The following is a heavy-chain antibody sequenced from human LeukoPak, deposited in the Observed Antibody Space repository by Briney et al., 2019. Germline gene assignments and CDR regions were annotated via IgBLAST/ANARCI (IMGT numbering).Heavy chain of an antibody. V-gene: IGHV4-39*01. CDR3: ARPRYYYDSSGPFDY. Sequence: SETLSLTCTVSGGSISSSSYYWGWIRQPPGKGLEWIGSIYYSGSTYYNPSLKSRVTISVDTSKNQSSLKLSSVTAADTAVYYCARPRYYYDSSGPFDYWGQGTLVTVSS. CDR2: IYYSGST. D-gene: IGHD3-22*01. J-gene: IGHJ4*02. CDR1: GGSISSSSYY.